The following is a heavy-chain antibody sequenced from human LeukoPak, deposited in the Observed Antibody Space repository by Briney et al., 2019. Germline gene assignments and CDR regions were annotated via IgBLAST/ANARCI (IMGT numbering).Heavy chain of an antibody. CDR2: INPNSGGT. V-gene: IGHV1-2*02. Sequence: ASVKVSCKASGYTFTVYYMPWVRQAPGQGLEWMGWINPNSGGTNYAQKFQGRVTMTRDTSISTAYMELSRLRSDDTAVYYCVRDIGIAAAAYNWFDPWGQGTLVTVSS. CDR1: GYTFTVYY. J-gene: IGHJ5*02. CDR3: VRDIGIAAAAYNWFDP. D-gene: IGHD6-13*01.